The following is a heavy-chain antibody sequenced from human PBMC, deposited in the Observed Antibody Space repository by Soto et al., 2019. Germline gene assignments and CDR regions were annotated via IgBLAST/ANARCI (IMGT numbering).Heavy chain of an antibody. V-gene: IGHV3-23*01. CDR3: AKAGMLGYYYYYMDV. Sequence: GGSLRLSCAASGFTFSSYAMSWVRQAPGKGLEWVSAISGSGGSTYYADSVKGRFTISRDNSKNTLYLQMNSLRAEDTAVYYCAKAGMLGYYYYYMDVWGKGTTVTVSS. CDR1: GFTFSSYA. CDR2: ISGSGGST. D-gene: IGHD3-10*02. J-gene: IGHJ6*03.